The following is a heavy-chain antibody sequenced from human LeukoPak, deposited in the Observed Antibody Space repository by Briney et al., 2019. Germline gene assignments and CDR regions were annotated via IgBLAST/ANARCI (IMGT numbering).Heavy chain of an antibody. D-gene: IGHD3-10*01. J-gene: IGHJ6*03. Sequence: TPSETLSLTCAVYVGSFSGYYWSWIRQPPGKGLEWIGEINHSGSTNYNLSLKSRVTISVDTSKNQFSLKLSSVTAADTAVYYCARGYYGSGSHCCHMDVWGKGTTITVS. CDR2: INHSGST. V-gene: IGHV4-34*01. CDR1: VGSFSGYY. CDR3: ARGYYGSGSHCCHMDV.